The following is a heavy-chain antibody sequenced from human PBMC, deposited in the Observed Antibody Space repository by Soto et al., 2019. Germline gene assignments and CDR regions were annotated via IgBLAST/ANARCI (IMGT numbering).Heavy chain of an antibody. CDR2: SSADKGDT. D-gene: IGHD2-15*01. CDR1: GYTFTNYG. J-gene: IGHJ6*02. CDR3: AREGVVVWPDATGTYYYGMDG. Sequence: QVQLVQSGAEVKKPGASVKVSCKASGYTFTNYGISWVRQAPGQGLEWMGWSSADKGDTNYAQKFQGRVTMTTDTATRTGYMALRSLGSDDTAVYYCAREGVVVWPDATGTYYYGMDGWGQGTRVPVSS. V-gene: IGHV1-18*01.